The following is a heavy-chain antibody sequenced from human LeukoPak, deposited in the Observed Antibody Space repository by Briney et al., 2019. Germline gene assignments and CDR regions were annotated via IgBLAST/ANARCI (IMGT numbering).Heavy chain of an antibody. Sequence: GGSLRLSCAASGFTFSDYYMSWIRQAPGKGLEWVSYISSSGSTIYYADSVKGRFTISRDNAKNSLYLQMNSLRAEDTAVYYCARAPYQLLTLFFDYWGQGTLVTVSS. CDR1: GFTFSDYY. CDR3: ARAPYQLLTLFFDY. D-gene: IGHD2-2*01. V-gene: IGHV3-11*01. CDR2: ISSSGSTI. J-gene: IGHJ4*02.